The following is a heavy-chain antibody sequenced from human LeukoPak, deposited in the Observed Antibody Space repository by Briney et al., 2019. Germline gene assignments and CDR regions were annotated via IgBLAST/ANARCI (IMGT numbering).Heavy chain of an antibody. CDR2: ISGSGGST. D-gene: IGHD6-19*01. Sequence: GSLSLSCAALGFTFTSYAMSWVRQAPGKGLEWVSAISGSGGSTYYADSVKGRFTISRDNSKNTLYLQMNSLRAEDTAVYYCAKDSSGWYYWGQGTLVTVSS. CDR3: AKDSSGWYY. V-gene: IGHV3-23*01. J-gene: IGHJ4*02. CDR1: GFTFTSYA.